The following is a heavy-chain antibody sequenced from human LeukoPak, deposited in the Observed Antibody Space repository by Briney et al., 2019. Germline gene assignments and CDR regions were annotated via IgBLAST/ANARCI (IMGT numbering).Heavy chain of an antibody. CDR3: ARHMAALFDI. Sequence: SETLSLTCTVSGGSIPTKNFYWGWIRQPPGKGLEWIGSIYYSGSTYYNPSLKSRVTISVDTSKNQFSLKLSSVTAADTAVYYCARHMAALFDIWGQGTMVTVSS. CDR1: GGSIPTKNFY. D-gene: IGHD5-24*01. V-gene: IGHV4-39*01. CDR2: IYYSGST. J-gene: IGHJ3*02.